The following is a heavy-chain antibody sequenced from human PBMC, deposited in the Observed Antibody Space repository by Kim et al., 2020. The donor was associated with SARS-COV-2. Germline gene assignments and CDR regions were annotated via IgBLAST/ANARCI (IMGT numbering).Heavy chain of an antibody. CDR3: AKDRVGGSYDLFDY. J-gene: IGHJ4*02. V-gene: IGHV3-33*06. Sequence: GGSRRLSCAASGFTFSSYAMHWVRQAPGKGLEWVAVIWYDGSNKYYADSVKGRFTISRDNSKNTLYLQMNSLRAEDTAVYYCAKDRVGGSYDLFDYWGQGTLVTVSS. CDR1: GFTFSSYA. CDR2: IWYDGSNK. D-gene: IGHD1-26*01.